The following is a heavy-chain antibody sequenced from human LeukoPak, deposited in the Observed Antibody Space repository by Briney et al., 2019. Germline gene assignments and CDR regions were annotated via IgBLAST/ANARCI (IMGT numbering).Heavy chain of an antibody. CDR3: ARESLEFRFFDF. D-gene: IGHD1-1*01. V-gene: IGHV4-61*02. Sequence: SETLSLTCTVSGGSLSSGSYYWSWVRQPAGTGLEWIGRIYTTGRTIYNPSRKSQVTISINTSKNQFSLKLTSVTATDTAMYYCARESLEFRFFDFWGQGALVTVSS. J-gene: IGHJ4*02. CDR2: IYTTGRT. CDR1: GGSLSSGSYY.